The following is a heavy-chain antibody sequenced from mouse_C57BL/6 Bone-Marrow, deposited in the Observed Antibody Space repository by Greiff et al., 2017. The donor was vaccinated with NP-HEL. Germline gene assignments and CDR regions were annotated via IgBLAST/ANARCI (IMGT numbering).Heavy chain of an antibody. V-gene: IGHV1-55*01. Sequence: VQLQQSGAELVKPGASVKMSSKASGYTFTSYWITWVKQRPGQGLEWIGDIYPGSGSTNYNEKFKSKATLTVDTSSSTAYMQLSSLTSEDSAVYYCARVKGGYFDVWGTGTTVTVSS. CDR3: ARVKGGYFDV. J-gene: IGHJ1*03. CDR2: IYPGSGST. CDR1: GYTFTSYW.